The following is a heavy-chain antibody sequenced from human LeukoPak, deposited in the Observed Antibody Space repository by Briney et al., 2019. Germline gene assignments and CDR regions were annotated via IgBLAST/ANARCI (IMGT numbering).Heavy chain of an antibody. D-gene: IGHD6-19*01. J-gene: IGHJ4*02. CDR3: AKFTTGQWLVPLDY. CDR2: ISGSGGST. Sequence: GALRLSCAASGFTFSSYAMSWVRQAPGKGLEWVSAISGSGGSTYYADSVKGRFTISRDNSKSTLYLQMNSLRAEDTAVYYCAKFTTGQWLVPLDYWGQGTLVTVSS. V-gene: IGHV3-23*01. CDR1: GFTFSSYA.